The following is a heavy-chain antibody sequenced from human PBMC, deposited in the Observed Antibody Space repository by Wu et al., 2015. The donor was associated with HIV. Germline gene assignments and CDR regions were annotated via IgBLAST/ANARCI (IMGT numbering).Heavy chain of an antibody. CDR3: ASPGDGSAVAAQYYFDY. V-gene: IGHV1-69*01. J-gene: IGHJ4*02. CDR2: IIPMFGTV. Sequence: QVYLVQSGAEVKKPGASVKVSCKASGGIFSNYAINWVRQAPGQGLEWMGGIIPMFGTVNYAQKFQGRITITTDESTSTAYMELSGLRSEDTGVYYCASPGDGSAVAAQYYFDYWGRGNAGHRLI. D-gene: IGHD6-19*01. CDR1: GGIFSNYA.